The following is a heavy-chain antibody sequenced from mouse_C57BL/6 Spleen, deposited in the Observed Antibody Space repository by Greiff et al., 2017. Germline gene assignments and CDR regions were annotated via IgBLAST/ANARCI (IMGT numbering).Heavy chain of an antibody. J-gene: IGHJ2*01. CDR1: GYTFTSYW. CDR2: IYPSDSET. Sequence: QVQLQQSGAELVRPGSSVKLSCKASGYTFTSYWMDWVKQRPGQGLEWIGNIYPSDSETHYNQKFKDKATLTVDKSSSTAYMQLSSLTSEDSAVYYCARVENRSFFDYWGQGTTLTVSS. CDR3: ARVENRSFFDY. V-gene: IGHV1-61*01.